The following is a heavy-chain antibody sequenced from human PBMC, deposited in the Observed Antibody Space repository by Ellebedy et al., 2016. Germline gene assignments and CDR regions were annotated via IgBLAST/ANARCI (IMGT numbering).Heavy chain of an antibody. CDR3: AREQSGSYMGDAFDI. D-gene: IGHD1-26*01. J-gene: IGHJ3*02. CDR2: INPNSGGT. Sequence: ASVKVSCKASGYTFTGYYMHWVRQAPGQGLEWMGWINPNSGGTNYAQKFQGWVTMTRDTSISTAYMELSRLRSDDTAVYYCAREQSGSYMGDAFDIWGQGTMVTVSS. CDR1: GYTFTGYY. V-gene: IGHV1-2*04.